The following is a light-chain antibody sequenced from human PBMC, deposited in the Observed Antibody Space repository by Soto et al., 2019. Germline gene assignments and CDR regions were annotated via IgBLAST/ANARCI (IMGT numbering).Light chain of an antibody. CDR1: QSIGTT. J-gene: IGKJ3*01. CDR2: EAS. CDR3: QQYSNWPFA. Sequence: EIVMTQSPATLSVSPGERATLSCRASQSIGTTLAWYQQKPGQAPRLLIYEASTRATGIPVRFSGSGSGTEFALTINALQSEDSSVYYCQQYSNWPFAFGPGTKVQIK. V-gene: IGKV3-15*01.